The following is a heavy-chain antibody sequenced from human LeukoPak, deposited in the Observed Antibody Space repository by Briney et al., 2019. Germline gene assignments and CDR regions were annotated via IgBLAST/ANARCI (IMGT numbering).Heavy chain of an antibody. D-gene: IGHD3-16*02. J-gene: IGHJ4*02. CDR2: INHSGST. CDR1: GGSFSGYY. Sequence: SETLSLTCAVYGGSFSGYYWSWIRQPPGKGLEWIGEINHSGSTNYNPSLKSRVTISVDTSKNQFSLKLSSVTAADTAVYYCASREETTFGGVIVNGPFDYWGQGTLVTVSS. CDR3: ASREETTFGGVIVNGPFDY. V-gene: IGHV4-34*01.